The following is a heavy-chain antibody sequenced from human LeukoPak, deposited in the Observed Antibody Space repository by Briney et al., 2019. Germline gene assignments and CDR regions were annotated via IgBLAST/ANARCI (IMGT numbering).Heavy chain of an antibody. Sequence: GGSLRLSCAASRFTFSTYAMSWVRQAPGKGLEWVSAISGAGDRTYHADSVKGRFTISRDNSKNTLYLQMNSLRAEDTAVYYCAKIPVSYSSGWSNFDYWGRGTLVTVSS. D-gene: IGHD6-19*01. CDR1: RFTFSTYA. CDR2: ISGAGDRT. V-gene: IGHV3-23*01. J-gene: IGHJ4*02. CDR3: AKIPVSYSSGWSNFDY.